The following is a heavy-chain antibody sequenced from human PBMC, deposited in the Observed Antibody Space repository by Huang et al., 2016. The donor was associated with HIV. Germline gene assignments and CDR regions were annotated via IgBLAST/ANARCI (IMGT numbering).Heavy chain of an antibody. Sequence: QVQLVQSGAEVKKPGASVKVSCKASGYTFTTYDINWVRRATGQGRWWMGWMSPNSGNTGYAQKFHGRLTITRNTSISTAYMELSSLRSQDTAIYYCARGRSSGYWGIDYWGQGTLVTVSS. J-gene: IGHJ4*02. D-gene: IGHD3-22*01. CDR1: GYTFTTYD. CDR3: ARGRSSGYWGIDY. V-gene: IGHV1-8*03. CDR2: MSPNSGNT.